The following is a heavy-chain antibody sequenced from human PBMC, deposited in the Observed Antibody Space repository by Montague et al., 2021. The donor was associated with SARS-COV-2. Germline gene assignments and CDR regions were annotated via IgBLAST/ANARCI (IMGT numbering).Heavy chain of an antibody. V-gene: IGHV4-38-2*02. Sequence: SETLSLTCTVSGFFIGSGDYWGWIRQPPGKGLEWIGSIYHSGTTYYNPXXQSRLTMPIDTSTNQFSLRLTSVTAADTAVFFCVREKAGGLRNVFDIWGQGTTVTVSS. CDR1: GFFIGSGDY. J-gene: IGHJ3*02. CDR2: IYHSGTT. CDR3: VREKAGGLRNVFDI.